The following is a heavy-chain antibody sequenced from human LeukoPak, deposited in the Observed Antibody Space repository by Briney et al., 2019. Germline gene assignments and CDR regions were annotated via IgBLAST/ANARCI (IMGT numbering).Heavy chain of an antibody. D-gene: IGHD5-18*01. Sequence: GGSLRLSCAASGCTFSDYYMSWIRQAPGKGLEWVSYISSSGSTIYYADSVKGRFTISRDNAKNSLYLQMNSLRAEDTAVYYCARDRKSYGYLGLVDYWGQGTLVTVSS. CDR2: ISSSGSTI. CDR1: GCTFSDYY. V-gene: IGHV3-11*01. J-gene: IGHJ4*02. CDR3: ARDRKSYGYLGLVDY.